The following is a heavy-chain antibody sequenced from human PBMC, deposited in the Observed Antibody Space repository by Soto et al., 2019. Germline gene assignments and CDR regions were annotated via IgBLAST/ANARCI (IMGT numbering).Heavy chain of an antibody. CDR3: ALGYYGSGSLGYYGMDV. J-gene: IGHJ6*02. V-gene: IGHV1-69*12. Sequence: QVQLVQSGAEVKKPGSSVKVSCKDSGGTFSSYAITWVRQAPGQGLEWMGGIITMFGTANYAQKFQGRVTIPADESTSTAYMELSSLRSEDTAVYYCALGYYGSGSLGYYGMDVWGQGTTVTVSS. CDR2: IITMFGTA. D-gene: IGHD3-10*01. CDR1: GGTFSSYA.